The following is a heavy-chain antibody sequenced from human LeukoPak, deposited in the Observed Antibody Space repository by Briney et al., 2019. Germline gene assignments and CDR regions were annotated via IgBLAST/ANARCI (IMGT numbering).Heavy chain of an antibody. CDR3: ANGGAGPPDYYYYYMDV. V-gene: IGHV3-30*18. CDR2: ISYGGNNK. J-gene: IGHJ6*03. D-gene: IGHD4-23*01. CDR1: GFTFSSYG. Sequence: PGRSLRLSCAASGFTFSSYGMHWVRQAPGKGLEWVAVISYGGNNKYYADSVKGRFTISRDNSKNTLYLQMNSLGAEDTAVYYCANGGAGPPDYYYYYMDVWGKGTTVTVSS.